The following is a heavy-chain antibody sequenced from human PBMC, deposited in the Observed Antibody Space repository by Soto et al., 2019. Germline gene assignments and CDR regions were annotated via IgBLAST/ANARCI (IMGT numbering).Heavy chain of an antibody. J-gene: IGHJ5*02. CDR1: GASMTSSSYF. Sequence: SETLSLTCTISGASMTSSSYFWGFVRQPPGLGLEWIGTIYYNRSTYYSTSLKSRVAISVDTSKNLFSLSLSSVTAADTAVYYCASGGYCSGGSCYFFDPWGQGTLVTVSS. D-gene: IGHD2-15*01. CDR2: IYYNRST. V-gene: IGHV4-39*07. CDR3: ASGGYCSGGSCYFFDP.